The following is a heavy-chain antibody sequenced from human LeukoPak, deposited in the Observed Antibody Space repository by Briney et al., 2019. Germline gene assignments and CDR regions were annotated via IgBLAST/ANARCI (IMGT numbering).Heavy chain of an antibody. Sequence: SETLSLTCTVSGGSISSSSYYRGWIRQPPGKGLEWIGTIYYSGSTYYNPSLKSRLTISVDTSKNQFSLKLSSVTAADTAVYYCAGIWSGYPNWFDRWGQGTLVTVSS. J-gene: IGHJ5*02. D-gene: IGHD3-3*01. V-gene: IGHV4-39*01. CDR1: GGSISSSSYY. CDR3: AGIWSGYPNWFDR. CDR2: IYYSGST.